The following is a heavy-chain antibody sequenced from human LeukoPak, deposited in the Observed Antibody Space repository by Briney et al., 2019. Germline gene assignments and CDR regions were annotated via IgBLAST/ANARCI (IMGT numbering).Heavy chain of an antibody. CDR2: IYYTGST. Sequence: SETLSLTCTVSGGSISSSSYYWGWIRQPPGKGLEWIGSIYYTGSTYYNPSLKCRVTISVDTSKTQFSLKLSSVTAADTAVYYCARLPLTTVSYYGMDVWGQGTTVTVSS. CDR1: GGSISSSSYY. D-gene: IGHD3-10*01. V-gene: IGHV4-39*01. CDR3: ARLPLTTVSYYGMDV. J-gene: IGHJ6*02.